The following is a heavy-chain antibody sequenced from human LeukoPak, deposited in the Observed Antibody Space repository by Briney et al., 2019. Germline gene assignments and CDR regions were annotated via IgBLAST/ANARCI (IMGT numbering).Heavy chain of an antibody. D-gene: IGHD5-12*01. V-gene: IGHV3-48*01. Sequence: PGGSLRLSCAGSGFTFSSHWIGWVRQAPGKGLEWVSHIRYTGETFYADSVKGRFTISKDNARNSLYLQMNDLRGEDTAIYYCARDAGNSGYGCDLWGQGTLVTVSS. CDR3: ARDAGNSGYGCDL. CDR1: GFTFSSHW. J-gene: IGHJ5*02. CDR2: IRYTGET.